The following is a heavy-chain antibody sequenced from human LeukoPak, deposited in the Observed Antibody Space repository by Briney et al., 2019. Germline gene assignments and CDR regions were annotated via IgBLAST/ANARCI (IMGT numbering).Heavy chain of an antibody. J-gene: IGHJ4*02. CDR1: GYTFTSYY. V-gene: IGHV1-2*02. D-gene: IGHD6-19*01. CDR3: ARSYSIGWYYFDY. Sequence: ASVKVSCKASGYTFTSYYMHWVRQAPGQGLEWMGWINPNSGDTNYAQIFQGRVTMTRDTSISTAFMELGRLRSDDTAVYYCARSYSIGWYYFDYWGQGTLVTVSS. CDR2: INPNSGDT.